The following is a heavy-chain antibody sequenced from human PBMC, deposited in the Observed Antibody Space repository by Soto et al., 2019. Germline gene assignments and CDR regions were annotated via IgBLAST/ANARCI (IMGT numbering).Heavy chain of an antibody. CDR3: ARHPSSSWAYYYYMDV. J-gene: IGHJ6*03. V-gene: IGHV4-39*01. CDR1: GGSISSSSYY. D-gene: IGHD6-6*01. CDR2: IYYSGST. Sequence: QLQLQESGPGLVKPSETLSLTCTVSGGSISSSSYYWGWIRQPPGKGLEWIGSIYYSGSTYYNPSLTSRVTISVDTSKNQFSLKLSSVTAADTAFYYCARHPSSSWAYYYYMDVWGKGTTVTVSS.